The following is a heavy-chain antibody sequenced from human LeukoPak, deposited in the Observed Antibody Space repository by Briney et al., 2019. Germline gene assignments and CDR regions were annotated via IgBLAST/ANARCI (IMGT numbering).Heavy chain of an antibody. CDR3: AREGWGTLLDY. V-gene: IGHV3-7*01. J-gene: IGHJ4*02. D-gene: IGHD2-8*02. CDR1: GFSLGIYW. Sequence: GGSLRLSCAASGFSLGIYWMTWVRQPPGKGPEWVARINLDGSVISYVDSVRGRVTISRDNAKNSLYLQMNSLRAEDTAVYYCAREGWGTLLDYWGQGVLVTVSS. CDR2: INLDGSVI.